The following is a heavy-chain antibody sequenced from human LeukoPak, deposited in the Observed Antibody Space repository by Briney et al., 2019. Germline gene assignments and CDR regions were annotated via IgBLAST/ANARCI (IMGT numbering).Heavy chain of an antibody. CDR1: GGTFSSNG. CDR2: IRNDGNNK. V-gene: IGHV3-30*02. Sequence: PGGSLRLSCGASGGTFSSNGRHWVRQAPGKGLEWVAYIRNDGNNKYYADFVKGRFTISRDNSKNPLYLPMNSMRTEDTAVYYCEKDRSWSWDYWGQGTLVTVSS. CDR3: EKDRSWSWDY. D-gene: IGHD3-10*01. J-gene: IGHJ4*02.